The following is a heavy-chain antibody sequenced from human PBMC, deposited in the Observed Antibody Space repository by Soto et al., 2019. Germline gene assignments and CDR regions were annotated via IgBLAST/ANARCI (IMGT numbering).Heavy chain of an antibody. Sequence: LSLTCAVYGGSFSGYYWIWVRQPPGKVLEWIGEINHSGSTNYNPSLKSRVTISVDTSKNQFSLKLSSVTAADTAVYYCARVPRYYDFWSGYKPVYYYYGMGVWGQGTTVTVSS. CDR2: INHSGST. CDR3: ARVPRYYDFWSGYKPVYYYYGMGV. J-gene: IGHJ6*02. D-gene: IGHD3-3*01. CDR1: GGSFSGYY. V-gene: IGHV4-34*01.